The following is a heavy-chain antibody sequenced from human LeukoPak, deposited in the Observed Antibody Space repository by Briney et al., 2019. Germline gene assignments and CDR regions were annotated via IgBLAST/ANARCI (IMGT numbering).Heavy chain of an antibody. CDR3: ARRGRWLQGNWFDP. CDR2: IYYSGST. Sequence: SETLSLTCTVSGGSISSYYWSWIRQPPGKGLEWIGYIYYSGSTNYNPPLKSRVTISVDTSKNQFSLKLSSVTAADTAVYYCARRGRWLQGNWFDPWGQGTLVTVSS. J-gene: IGHJ5*02. CDR1: GGSISSYY. V-gene: IGHV4-59*12. D-gene: IGHD5-24*01.